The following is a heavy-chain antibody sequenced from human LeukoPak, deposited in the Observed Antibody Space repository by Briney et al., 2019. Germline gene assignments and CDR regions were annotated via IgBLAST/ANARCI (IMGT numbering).Heavy chain of an antibody. CDR2: IYTSGST. CDR3: ARGLPPEVYSSSWTPFDY. Sequence: SETLSLTCTVSGGSISSYYWSWIRQPAGKGLEWIGRIYTSGSTNYNPSLKSRVTISVDTSKNQSSLKLSSVTAADTAVYYCARGLPPEVYSSSWTPFDYWGQGTLVTVSS. J-gene: IGHJ4*02. D-gene: IGHD6-13*01. V-gene: IGHV4-4*07. CDR1: GGSISSYY.